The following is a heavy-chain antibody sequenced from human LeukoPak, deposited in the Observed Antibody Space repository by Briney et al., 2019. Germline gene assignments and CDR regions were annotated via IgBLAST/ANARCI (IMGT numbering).Heavy chain of an antibody. J-gene: IGHJ6*02. CDR3: ATPWKYQLLLLGAPYHGMDV. CDR1: GGTFSSYA. D-gene: IGHD2-2*01. Sequence: SVKVSCKASGGTFSSYAISRVRQAPGQGLEWMGGIIPIFGTANYAQKFQGRVTITADESTSTAYMELSSLRSEDTAVYYCATPWKYQLLLLGAPYHGMDVWGQGTTVTVSS. V-gene: IGHV1-69*13. CDR2: IIPIFGTA.